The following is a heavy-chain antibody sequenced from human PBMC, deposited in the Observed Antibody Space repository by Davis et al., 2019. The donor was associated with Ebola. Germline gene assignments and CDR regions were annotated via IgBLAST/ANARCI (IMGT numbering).Heavy chain of an antibody. CDR2: IRSKANSYAT. D-gene: IGHD1-1*01. CDR3: AKTILPFVEAFDI. V-gene: IGHV3-73*01. CDR1: GFTFSGSA. J-gene: IGHJ3*02. Sequence: GESLKISCAASGFTFSGSAMHWVRQASGKGLEWVGRIRSKANSYATAYAASVKGRFTISRDDSKNTAYLQMNSLKTEDTAVYYCAKTILPFVEAFDIWGQGTMVTVSS.